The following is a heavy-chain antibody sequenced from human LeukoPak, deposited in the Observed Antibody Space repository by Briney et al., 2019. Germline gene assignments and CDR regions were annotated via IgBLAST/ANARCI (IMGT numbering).Heavy chain of an antibody. CDR3: ARRSGLDAFDI. D-gene: IGHD6-19*01. V-gene: IGHV3-30-3*01. CDR1: GFTFSSYA. CDR2: ISYDGSNK. J-gene: IGHJ3*02. Sequence: GGSLRLSCAASGFTFSSYAMHWVRQAPGKGLEWVAVISYDGSNKYYADSVKGRFTISRDNSKNTLYLQMNSLRAEDTAVYYCARRSGLDAFDIWGQGTMVTVPS.